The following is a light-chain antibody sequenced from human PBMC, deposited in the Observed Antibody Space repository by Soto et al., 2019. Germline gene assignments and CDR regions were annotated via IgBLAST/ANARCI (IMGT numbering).Light chain of an antibody. J-gene: IGLJ2*01. Sequence: QSVLTQPPSVSAAPGQKVTISCSGSSSNIGNNYVSWYQQLPGTAPKLLIYDNNKRPSGIPDRFSGSKSGTLATLGITGLQTGDEADYYCGTWDSSLSAVFGGGTKLTVL. CDR2: DNN. V-gene: IGLV1-51*01. CDR1: SSNIGNNY. CDR3: GTWDSSLSAV.